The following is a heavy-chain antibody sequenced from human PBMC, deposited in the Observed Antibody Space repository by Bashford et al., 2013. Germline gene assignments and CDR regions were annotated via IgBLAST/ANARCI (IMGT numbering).Heavy chain of an antibody. J-gene: IGHJ6*02. CDR2: INPSEGTT. D-gene: IGHD6-13*01. V-gene: IGHV1-46*01. CDR1: GYTFANYY. CDR3: ARGSDKAVGFYFGMDV. Sequence: VASVKVSCKASGYTFANYYIHWVRQAPGQGLEWMGIINPSEGTTTYAQKFQGRVTMTRDTSTSTVYMELSSLRSEDTAVYYCARGSDKAVGFYFGMDVWGQGTTVTVSS.